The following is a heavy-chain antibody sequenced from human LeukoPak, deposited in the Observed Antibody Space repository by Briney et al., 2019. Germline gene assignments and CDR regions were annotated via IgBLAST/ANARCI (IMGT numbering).Heavy chain of an antibody. CDR3: ARDILGIAVAGTPSYYYYGMDV. CDR2: IYSGGGT. Sequence: PGGSLRLSCAASGFTVSSNYMSWVRQAPGKGLEWVSVIYSGGGTYYADSVKGRFTISRDNSKNTLCLQMNSLRAEDTAVYYCARDILGIAVAGTPSYYYYGMDVWGQGTTVTVSS. D-gene: IGHD6-19*01. J-gene: IGHJ6*02. V-gene: IGHV3-66*01. CDR1: GFTVSSNY.